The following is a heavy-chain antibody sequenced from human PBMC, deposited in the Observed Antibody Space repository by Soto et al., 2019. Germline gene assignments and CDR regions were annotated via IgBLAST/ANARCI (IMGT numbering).Heavy chain of an antibody. D-gene: IGHD2-8*02. CDR2: INHSGST. V-gene: IGHV4-34*01. J-gene: IGHJ4*02. CDR3: ARDKITGLFAY. Sequence: QVQLQQWGAGLLKPSETLSLTCAVYGGSFSGYYWTWIRQPPGTGREWLGEINHSGSTNYNPSLTSRVTISGDTYKTQFSLKLTSVTAADTAVYYCARDKITGLFAYWGQGTLVTVSS. CDR1: GGSFSGYY.